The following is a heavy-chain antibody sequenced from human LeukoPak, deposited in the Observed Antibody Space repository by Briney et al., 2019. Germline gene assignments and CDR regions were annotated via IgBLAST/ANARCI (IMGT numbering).Heavy chain of an antibody. CDR2: INGGSGNS. CDR3: TRDLRYCSGGSCYAAAF. D-gene: IGHD2-15*01. V-gene: IGHV3-23*01. Sequence: PGGSLRLSCAASGFTFNNYAMTWVRQAPGKGLEWVSVINGGSGNSYYADSVKGRFTISRDKSKNTLHLQMNSLRAEDTAIYYCTRDLRYCSGGSCYAAAFWGQGTLVTVSS. J-gene: IGHJ1*01. CDR1: GFTFNNYA.